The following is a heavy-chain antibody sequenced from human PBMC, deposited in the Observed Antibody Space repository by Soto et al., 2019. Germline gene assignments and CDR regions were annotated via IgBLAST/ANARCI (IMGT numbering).Heavy chain of an antibody. CDR1: GVSISSGVYY. CDR2: IYYSGST. Sequence: PSETLSLTCTVSGVSISSGVYYWNWIRQHPGKGLEWIGYIYYSGSTYYNPSLKSRVTISVDTSKNQFSLKLSSVTAADTAVYYCALDSSGYYGLSDYWGQGTLVTVSS. J-gene: IGHJ4*02. D-gene: IGHD3-22*01. CDR3: ALDSSGYYGLSDY. V-gene: IGHV4-31*03.